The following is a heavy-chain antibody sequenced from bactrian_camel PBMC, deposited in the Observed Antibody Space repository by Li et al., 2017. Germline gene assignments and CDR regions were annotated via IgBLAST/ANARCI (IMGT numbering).Heavy chain of an antibody. J-gene: IGHJ4*01. CDR3: ATGYGGQWSPPFQGNEYKY. CDR1: GVNRSSGW. Sequence: HVQLVESGGGSVQTGGSLRLSCAASGVNRSSGWMGWFRQAPGKEREGVASINGDADGATNYADSVKGRFIISKDSAANTLYLQINNVIPEDTAMYYCATGYGGQWSPPFQGNEYKYWGQGTQVTVS. CDR2: INGDADGAT. V-gene: IGHV3S1*01. D-gene: IGHD6*01.